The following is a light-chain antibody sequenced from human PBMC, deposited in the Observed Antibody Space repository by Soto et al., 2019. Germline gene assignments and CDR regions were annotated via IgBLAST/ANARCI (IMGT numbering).Light chain of an antibody. V-gene: IGKV3-20*01. CDR3: QQYGSSSWT. J-gene: IGKJ1*01. CDR2: GAS. CDR1: QSVSSIY. Sequence: IVLTPSPGTLSLSPGERATLSCRASQSVSSIYLAWYQHKPGQAPRLLIYGASSRATGIPDRFSGSGSGKDSTLTISRLEPEDFAVYYCQQYGSSSWTLGRGTTVEIK.